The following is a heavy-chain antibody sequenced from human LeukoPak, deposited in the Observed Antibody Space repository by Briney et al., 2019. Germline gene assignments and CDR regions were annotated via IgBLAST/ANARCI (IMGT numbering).Heavy chain of an antibody. V-gene: IGHV3-21*01. CDR3: ARLALSYCSGGSCYSYGMDV. CDR2: ISSSRSYI. D-gene: IGHD2-15*01. Sequence: GGSLRLSCAASGFTFRSYSMNWVRQAPGKGLEWVSSISSSRSYIYYADSVKGRFTISRDNAKNSLYLQMNSLRAEDTAVYYCARLALSYCSGGSCYSYGMDVWGQGTTVTVSS. CDR1: GFTFRSYS. J-gene: IGHJ6*02.